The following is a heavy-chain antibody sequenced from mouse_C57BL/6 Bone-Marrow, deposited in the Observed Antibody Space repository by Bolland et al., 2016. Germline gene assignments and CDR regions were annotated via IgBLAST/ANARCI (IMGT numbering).Heavy chain of an antibody. J-gene: IGHJ1*01. CDR2: NGGT. D-gene: IGHD2-4*01. V-gene: IGHV1-18*01. CDR3: ARKGYDYDPYFDV. Sequence: NGGTIYNQKFKGKATLTVDKSSSTAYMELRSLTSEDTAVYYCARKGYDYDPYFDVWGQGT.